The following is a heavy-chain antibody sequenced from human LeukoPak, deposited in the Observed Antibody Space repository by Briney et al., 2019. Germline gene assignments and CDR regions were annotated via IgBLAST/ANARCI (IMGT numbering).Heavy chain of an antibody. CDR3: ARRPTAPDY. D-gene: IGHD4-11*01. V-gene: IGHV4-39*01. Sequence: SETLSLTCTVSGGSISSSSFYWGWIRQPPGKGLEWIGTIYYTGSTYYNPSLKSRVTISVDTSKNQFSLELSSVTATDTAVYYCARRPTAPDYWGQGTLVTVSS. CDR1: GGSISSSSFY. J-gene: IGHJ4*02. CDR2: IYYTGST.